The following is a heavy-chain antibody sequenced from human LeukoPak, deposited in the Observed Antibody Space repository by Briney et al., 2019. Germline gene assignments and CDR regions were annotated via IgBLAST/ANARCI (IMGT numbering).Heavy chain of an antibody. Sequence: GGSLRLSCAASGFTFSSYAMSWVRQAPGKGLEWVSAISGSGGVTDYADSVKGRFTISGDNSKNTLYLQMNSLRVEDTAAYYCAKDRVAAAGVDDAFDIWGQGTMVTVSS. CDR3: AKDRVAAAGVDDAFDI. V-gene: IGHV3-23*01. J-gene: IGHJ3*02. D-gene: IGHD6-13*01. CDR1: GFTFSSYA. CDR2: ISGSGGVT.